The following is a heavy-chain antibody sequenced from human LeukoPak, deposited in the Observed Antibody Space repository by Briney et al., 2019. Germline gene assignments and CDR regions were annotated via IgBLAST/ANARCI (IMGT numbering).Heavy chain of an antibody. CDR2: ISANNGNT. D-gene: IGHD5-12*01. J-gene: IGHJ4*02. V-gene: IGHV1-18*01. CDR1: GYTFTNYG. CDR3: VRSGYEDY. Sequence: ASVKVSCKASGYTFTNYGINWVRQAPGQGLEWMGWISANNGNTHDAQKFKGRVTLTTDTSTSTAYLELRSLRSDDTAVYYCVRSGYEDYWGQGTLVTVSS.